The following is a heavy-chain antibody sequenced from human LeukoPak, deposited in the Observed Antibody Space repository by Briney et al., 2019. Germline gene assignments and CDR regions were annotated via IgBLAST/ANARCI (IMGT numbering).Heavy chain of an antibody. Sequence: GGSLRLSCAVSGFTFSSYAMSWVRQAPGKGLQWVSTISAGCTTYYADSVKGRFTVSRDNSKNTLFLQMNSLRAEDTAVYYCAKYFGGWYEDYWGQGTLVTVSS. CDR2: ISAGCTT. J-gene: IGHJ4*02. D-gene: IGHD6-19*01. V-gene: IGHV3-23*01. CDR3: AKYFGGWYEDY. CDR1: GFTFSSYA.